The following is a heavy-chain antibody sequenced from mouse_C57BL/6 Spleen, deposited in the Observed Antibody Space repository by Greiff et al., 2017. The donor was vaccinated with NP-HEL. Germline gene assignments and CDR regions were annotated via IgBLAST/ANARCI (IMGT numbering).Heavy chain of an antibody. CDR2: IDPETGGT. CDR1: GYTFTDYE. D-gene: IGHD1-1*01. V-gene: IGHV1-15*01. Sequence: QVQLKQSGAELVRPGASVTLSCKASGYTFTDYEMHWVKQTPVHGLEWIGAIDPETGGTAYNQKFKGKAILTADKSSSTAYMELRSLTSEDSAVYHCTRWYYGSSHWYFDVWGTGTTVTVSS. J-gene: IGHJ1*03. CDR3: TRWYYGSSHWYFDV.